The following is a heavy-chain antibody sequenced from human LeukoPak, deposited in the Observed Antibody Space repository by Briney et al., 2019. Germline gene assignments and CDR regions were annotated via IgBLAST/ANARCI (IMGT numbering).Heavy chain of an antibody. V-gene: IGHV3-20*04. J-gene: IGHJ6*04. D-gene: IGHD3-10*02. CDR3: AELGITMIGGV. Sequence: PGGSLRLSCAASGFTFDDYGMSWVRQAPGKGLEWVSGINWNGGSTGYADSVKGRFTISRDNAKNSLYLQMNSLRAEDTAVYYCAELGITMIGGVWGRGTTVTISS. CDR1: GFTFDDYG. CDR2: INWNGGST.